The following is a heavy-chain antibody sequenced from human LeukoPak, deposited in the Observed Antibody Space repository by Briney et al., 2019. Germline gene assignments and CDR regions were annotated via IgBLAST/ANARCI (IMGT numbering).Heavy chain of an antibody. D-gene: IGHD6-6*01. V-gene: IGHV3-33*06. Sequence: GGSLRLSCATYGFIVSNYGMHWVRQAPGKGLEWVAVVSYDGSEKNYVDSVKGRFTISRDNSENTLYLQMNSLRAEDTAVYYCAKDPRIAAASPDSWGQGTLVTVSS. CDR3: AKDPRIAAASPDS. CDR1: GFIVSNYG. CDR2: VSYDGSEK. J-gene: IGHJ4*02.